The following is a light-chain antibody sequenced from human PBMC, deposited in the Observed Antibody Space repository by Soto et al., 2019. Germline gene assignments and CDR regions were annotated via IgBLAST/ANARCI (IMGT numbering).Light chain of an antibody. V-gene: IGKV3D-15*01. J-gene: IGKJ5*01. CDR1: QSVPTN. CDR3: QQYNNWPPIT. Sequence: EIVLAQSPDTLSLSPGESATLSCRASQSVPTNSLAWYQQKPGQAPRLLIYDASRRATGIPDRFSGGGSGTEFTLTISSLQSEDFALYYCQQYNNWPPITFGQGTRLEIK. CDR2: DAS.